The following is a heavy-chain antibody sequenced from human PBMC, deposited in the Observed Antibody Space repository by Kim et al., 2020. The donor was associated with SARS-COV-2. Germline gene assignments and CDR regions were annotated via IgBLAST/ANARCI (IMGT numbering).Heavy chain of an antibody. Sequence: GGSLRLSCAASGFTFSSYWMSWVRQAPGKGLEWVANIKQDGSEKYYVDSVKGRFTISRDNAKNSLYLQMNSLRAEDTAVYYCARDGSDPLKRWGAGGSTSHYYFDYWGQGTLVTVSS. CDR2: IKQDGSEK. CDR1: GFTFSSYW. CDR3: ARDGSDPLKRWGAGGSTSHYYFDY. V-gene: IGHV3-7*01. J-gene: IGHJ4*02. D-gene: IGHD2-2*01.